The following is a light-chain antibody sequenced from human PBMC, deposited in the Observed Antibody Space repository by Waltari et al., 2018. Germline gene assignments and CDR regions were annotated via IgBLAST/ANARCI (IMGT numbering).Light chain of an antibody. J-gene: IGKJ1*01. CDR3: QQYYSNLWT. V-gene: IGKV1-NL1*01. Sequence: DIQMTQSPSSLSASVGDRVTITCRASQGITNSLAWYQQKPGKAPKLLLSAASRLEGGVPSRFSGSGSGTDYTLTISSLQPEDFATYYCQQYYSNLWTFGQGTKVEIK. CDR1: QGITNS. CDR2: AAS.